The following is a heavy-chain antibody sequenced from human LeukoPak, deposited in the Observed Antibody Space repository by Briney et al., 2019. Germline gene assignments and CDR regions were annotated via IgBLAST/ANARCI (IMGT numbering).Heavy chain of an antibody. D-gene: IGHD6-13*01. Sequence: SETLSLTCTVSGGSISGYYWSWVRQPPGKGLEWIGYIYYSGSTNYNPSLKSRVTISVDTSKNQFSLKLSSVTAADTAVYYCARGCSAGTPHNWFDPWGQGTLVTVSS. J-gene: IGHJ5*02. CDR2: IYYSGST. CDR3: ARGCSAGTPHNWFDP. V-gene: IGHV4-59*01. CDR1: GGSISGYY.